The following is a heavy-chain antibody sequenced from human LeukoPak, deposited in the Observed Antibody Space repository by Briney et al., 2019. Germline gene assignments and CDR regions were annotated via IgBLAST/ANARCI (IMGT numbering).Heavy chain of an antibody. Sequence: GGSLRLSCAASGFTFSSYGMHWVRQAPGKGLEWVSYISSSGSTIYYADSVKGRFTISRDNAKNSLYLQMNSLRAEDTAVYYCARDDEDYYMDVWGKGTTVTVSS. J-gene: IGHJ6*03. CDR2: ISSSGSTI. CDR1: GFTFSSYG. V-gene: IGHV3-48*04. CDR3: ARDDEDYYMDV.